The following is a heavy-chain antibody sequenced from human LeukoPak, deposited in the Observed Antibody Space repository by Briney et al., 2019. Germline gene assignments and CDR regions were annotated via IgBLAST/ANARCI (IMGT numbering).Heavy chain of an antibody. D-gene: IGHD6-19*01. V-gene: IGHV3-66*02. CDR3: ARGRRSGWYVYFDY. CDR1: GLTVSSNY. CDR2: IYSGGST. Sequence: GGSLRLSCAASGLTVSSNYMSWVRQAPGKGLEWVSVIYSGGSTYYADSVKGRFTISRDNSKNTLYLQMNSLRAEDTAVYYCARGRRSGWYVYFDYWGQGTLVTVSS. J-gene: IGHJ4*02.